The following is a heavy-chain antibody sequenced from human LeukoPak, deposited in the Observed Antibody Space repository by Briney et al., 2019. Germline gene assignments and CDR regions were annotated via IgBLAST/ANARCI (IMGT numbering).Heavy chain of an antibody. Sequence: PGGSLRLSCAASGFTFSSHWMHWVRQAPGKGLVWLSRIDNGGGVTIDADSVKGRFTISRDNSRNSLYLQMNSLRAEDTAVYYCVREGYGPGNYPFDYWGQGTLVSVPS. D-gene: IGHD3-10*01. J-gene: IGHJ4*02. V-gene: IGHV3-74*01. CDR3: VREGYGPGNYPFDY. CDR1: GFTFSSHW. CDR2: IDNGGGVT.